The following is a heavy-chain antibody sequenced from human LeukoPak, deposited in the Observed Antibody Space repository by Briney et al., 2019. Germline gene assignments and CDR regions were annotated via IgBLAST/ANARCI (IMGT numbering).Heavy chain of an antibody. D-gene: IGHD3-10*01. CDR2: IYYSGST. Sequence: SETLSLTCTVSGGSISSYYWSWIRQPPGKGLEWIGYIYYSGSTNYNPSLKSRVTISVDTSKNQFSLKLSSVTAADTAVYYCARGRGKYYYGSGTLDVWGQGTTVTVSS. CDR1: GGSISSYY. CDR3: ARGRGKYYYGSGTLDV. V-gene: IGHV4-59*12. J-gene: IGHJ6*02.